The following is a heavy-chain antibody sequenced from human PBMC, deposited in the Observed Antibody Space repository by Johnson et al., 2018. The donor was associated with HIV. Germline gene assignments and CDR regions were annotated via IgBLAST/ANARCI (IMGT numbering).Heavy chain of an antibody. CDR3: TTDANWNYGQGAFDV. J-gene: IGHJ3*01. CDR1: GFTFSSYA. CDR2: IRYDGSNN. V-gene: IGHV3-30*02. Sequence: QMQLVESGGGVVQPGGSLRLSCAASGFTFSSYAMHWVRQAPGKGLEWVAFIRYDGSNNYYADSVKGRFTISRDNSKNTLYLQMNSLKTEDTAIYCCTTDANWNYGQGAFDVWGQGTTVTVSS. D-gene: IGHD1-7*01.